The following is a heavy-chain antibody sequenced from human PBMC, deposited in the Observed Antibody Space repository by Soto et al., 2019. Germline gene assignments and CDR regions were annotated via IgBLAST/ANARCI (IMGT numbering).Heavy chain of an antibody. CDR1: GFTFSSYG. V-gene: IGHV3-30*18. D-gene: IGHD6-19*01. CDR3: VKDGSSGWPYYYGMDV. J-gene: IGHJ6*02. CDR2: ISYDGSKK. Sequence: GGSLRLSCAASGFTFSSYGMHWVRHAPGKGLEWVSVISYDGSKKYYADSVKGRFTISRDNSKNTLYLQMSSLRAEDTAVYYCVKDGSSGWPYYYGMDVWGQGTMVTVSS.